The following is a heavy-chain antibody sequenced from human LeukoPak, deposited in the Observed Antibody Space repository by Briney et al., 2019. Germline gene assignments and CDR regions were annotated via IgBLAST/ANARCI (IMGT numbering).Heavy chain of an antibody. CDR3: ARGYSSGWWGYYFDY. D-gene: IGHD6-19*01. CDR1: GFGLSNYA. Sequence: GGSLRLSCAASGFGLSNYAMTWVRQAPGKGLEWVSGISGSGGSTYYADSVKGRFTISRDNSKNTLYLQMNSLRAEDTAVYYCARGYSSGWWGYYFDYWGQGTLVTVSS. CDR2: ISGSGGST. J-gene: IGHJ4*02. V-gene: IGHV3-23*01.